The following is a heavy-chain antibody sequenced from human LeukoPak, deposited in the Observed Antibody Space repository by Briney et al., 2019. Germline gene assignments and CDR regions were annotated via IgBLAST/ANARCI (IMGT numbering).Heavy chain of an antibody. D-gene: IGHD3-9*01. CDR3: ARDPYYDILTGYYFTLGAFDY. CDR2: IYHTGST. CDR1: GYSITSGYY. Sequence: SETLSLTCTVSGYSITSGYYWGWIRQPPGKGLEWIGSIYHTGSTYYNPSLRSRVTISVDTSKNQFSLNLSSVTAADTAMYYCARDPYYDILTGYYFTLGAFDYWGQGTLVTVSS. V-gene: IGHV4-38-2*02. J-gene: IGHJ4*02.